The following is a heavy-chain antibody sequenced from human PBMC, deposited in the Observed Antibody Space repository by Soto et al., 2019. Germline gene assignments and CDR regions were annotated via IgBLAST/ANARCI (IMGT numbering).Heavy chain of an antibody. V-gene: IGHV3-33*01. CDR1: GYTFSSYG. Sequence: PGGSLRLSYAASGYTFSSYGMHWVRQAPGKGLEWVAVIWYDGSNKYYADSVKGRFTISRDNSKNTLYLQMNSLRAEDTAVYYCARDHYYDSSGYYLVGNDYWGQGTLVTVSS. CDR2: IWYDGSNK. D-gene: IGHD3-22*01. J-gene: IGHJ4*02. CDR3: ARDHYYDSSGYYLVGNDY.